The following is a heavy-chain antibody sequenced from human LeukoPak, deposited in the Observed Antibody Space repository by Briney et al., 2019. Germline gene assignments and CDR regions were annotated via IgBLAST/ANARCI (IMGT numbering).Heavy chain of an antibody. CDR3: ASGSGSYSPDY. D-gene: IGHD1-26*01. V-gene: IGHV3-11*03. Sequence: PGGSLRLSCTASGFTFSDCYMSWVRQAPGKGLEWVSYISSNSIYTNYADSVKGRFTISRDIAKNSLYLQMDSPRAEDTAVYYCASGSGSYSPDYWGQGTLVTVSS. CDR1: GFTFSDCY. J-gene: IGHJ4*02. CDR2: ISSNSIYT.